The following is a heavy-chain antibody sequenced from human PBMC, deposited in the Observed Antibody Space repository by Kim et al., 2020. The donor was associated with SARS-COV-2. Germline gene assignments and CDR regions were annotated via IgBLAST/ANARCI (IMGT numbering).Heavy chain of an antibody. CDR3: ARVGSSSTNWFDP. J-gene: IGHJ5*02. V-gene: IGHV1-69*01. D-gene: IGHD6-6*01. Sequence: SAQKFQGRVTITADESTSTAYMELSSLRSEDTAVYYCARVGSSSTNWFDPWGQGTLVTVSS.